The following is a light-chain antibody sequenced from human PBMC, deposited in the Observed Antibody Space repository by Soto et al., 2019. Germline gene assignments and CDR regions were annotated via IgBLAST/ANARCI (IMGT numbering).Light chain of an antibody. CDR1: SSNIGAGYD. CDR2: GNS. CDR3: QAYDSSLSGWV. V-gene: IGLV1-40*01. Sequence: QSVLTQPPSVSGAPGQRVTISCTGSSSNIGAGYDVHWYQQLLGTAPKLLIYGNSNRPSGVPDRFSGSKSGTSASLAITGLQAEDEADYYCQAYDSSLSGWVFGGGTQLTVL. J-gene: IGLJ3*02.